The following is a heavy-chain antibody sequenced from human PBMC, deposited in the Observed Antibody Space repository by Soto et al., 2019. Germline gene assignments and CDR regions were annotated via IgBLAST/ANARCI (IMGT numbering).Heavy chain of an antibody. Sequence: GASVKVSCKASGYTFTGYYMHWVRQAPGQGLEWMGWINPNSGGTNYAQKFQGWVTMTRDTSISTAYMELSRLRSDDTAVYYCARVGNWNWFAFDPWGQGTLVTVSS. CDR3: ARVGNWNWFAFDP. J-gene: IGHJ5*02. CDR1: GYTFTGYY. D-gene: IGHD1-7*01. V-gene: IGHV1-2*04. CDR2: INPNSGGT.